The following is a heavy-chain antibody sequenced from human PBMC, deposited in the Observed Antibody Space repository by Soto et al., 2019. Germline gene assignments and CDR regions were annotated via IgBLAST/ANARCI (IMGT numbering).Heavy chain of an antibody. D-gene: IGHD3-3*01. V-gene: IGHV4-61*01. CDR3: ARGYDFWSGHNWFDP. CDR2: IYYSGST. Sequence: SETLSLTCTVSGGSVSSGSYYWSWIRQPPGKGLEWNGYIYYSGSTNYNPSLKSRVTISVDTSKNQFSLKLSSVTAADTAVYYCARGYDFWSGHNWFDPWGQGTLVTVSS. J-gene: IGHJ5*02. CDR1: GGSVSSGSYY.